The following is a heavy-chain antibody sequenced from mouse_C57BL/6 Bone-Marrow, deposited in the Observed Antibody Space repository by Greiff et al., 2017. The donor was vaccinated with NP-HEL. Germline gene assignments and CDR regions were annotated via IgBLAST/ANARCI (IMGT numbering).Heavy chain of an antibody. Sequence: QVQLQQPGAELVKPGASVKLSCKASGYTFTSYWMQWVKQRPGQGLEWIGEIDPSDSYTNYNQKFKGKATLTVDTSSSTAYMQLSSLTSEDSAVYYCGYRFAYWGQGTLVTVSA. CDR2: IDPSDSYT. CDR3: GYRFAY. D-gene: IGHD2-12*01. CDR1: GYTFTSYW. J-gene: IGHJ3*01. V-gene: IGHV1-50*01.